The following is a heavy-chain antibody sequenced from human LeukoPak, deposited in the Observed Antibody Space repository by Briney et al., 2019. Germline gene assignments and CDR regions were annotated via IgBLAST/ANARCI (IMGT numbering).Heavy chain of an antibody. V-gene: IGHV4-39*07. CDR3: AKDLLTFYYGSGVDY. CDR2: IYYSGST. CDR1: GGSISSGGYS. D-gene: IGHD3-10*01. Sequence: SETLSLTCAVSGGSISSGGYSWSWIRQPPGKGLEWIGSIYYSGSTYYNPSLKSRVTISVDTSKNQFSLKLSSVTAADTAVYYCAKDLLTFYYGSGVDYWGQGTLVTVSS. J-gene: IGHJ4*02.